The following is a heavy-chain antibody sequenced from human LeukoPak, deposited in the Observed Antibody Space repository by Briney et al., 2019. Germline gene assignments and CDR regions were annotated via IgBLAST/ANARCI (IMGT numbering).Heavy chain of an antibody. D-gene: IGHD4-11*01. CDR3: ARLPPTVTTGTATALHYYYYYMDV. J-gene: IGHJ6*03. CDR2: INHSGST. CDR1: GGSFSGYY. Sequence: SSETLPLTCAVYGGSFSGYYWSWIRQPPGKGLEWIGEINHSGSTNYNPSLKSRVTISVDTSKNQFSLKLSSVTAADTAVYYCARLPPTVTTGTATALHYYYYYMDVWAKGPRSPSP. V-gene: IGHV4-34*01.